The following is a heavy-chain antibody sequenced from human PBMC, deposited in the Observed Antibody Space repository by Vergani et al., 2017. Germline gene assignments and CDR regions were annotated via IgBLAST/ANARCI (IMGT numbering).Heavy chain of an antibody. D-gene: IGHD6-13*01. CDR1: GGSISSSSYY. J-gene: IGHJ6*02. CDR3: ARGSSTGSYYYYYGMDV. V-gene: IGHV4-39*01. Sequence: QLQLQESGPGLVKPSETLSLTCTVSGGSISSSSYYWGWIRQPPGKGLEWIGSIYYSGRTYYNPSLKSRVTISVDTSKNQFSLKLSSVTAADTAVYYCARGSSTGSYYYYYGMDVWGQGTTVTVSS. CDR2: IYYSGRT.